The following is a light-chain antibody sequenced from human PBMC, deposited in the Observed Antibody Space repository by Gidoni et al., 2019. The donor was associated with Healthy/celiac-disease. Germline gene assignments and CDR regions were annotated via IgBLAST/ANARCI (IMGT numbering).Light chain of an antibody. Sequence: DIQMTQSPSTLSASVGDRVTITCRASQSISSWLAWYQQKPGKAPKLLIYKASSLESGVPSRFSGSGSGTEFTLTISSLQPDDFATYYCQQYKSYSPSAFGPGTKVDIK. CDR1: QSISSW. V-gene: IGKV1-5*03. CDR2: KAS. J-gene: IGKJ3*01. CDR3: QQYKSYSPSA.